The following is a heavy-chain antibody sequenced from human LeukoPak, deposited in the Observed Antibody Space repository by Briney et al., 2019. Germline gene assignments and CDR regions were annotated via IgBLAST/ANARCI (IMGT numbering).Heavy chain of an antibody. D-gene: IGHD5-24*01. Sequence: SETLSLTCTVSGGSISTYYLSSIRQPPGKGLEWIGYIYYSGSTNYTPSLKSRVTISVDTSKNQFSLNLSSVTAADTAVYYCARGTSRDGCNDDYWGQGTLVTVSS. V-gene: IGHV4-59*01. CDR2: IYYSGST. CDR1: GGSISTYY. CDR3: ARGTSRDGCNDDY. J-gene: IGHJ4*02.